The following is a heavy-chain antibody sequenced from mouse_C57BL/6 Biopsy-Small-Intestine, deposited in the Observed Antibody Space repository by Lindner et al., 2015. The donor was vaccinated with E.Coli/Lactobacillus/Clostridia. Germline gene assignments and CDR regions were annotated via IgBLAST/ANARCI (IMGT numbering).Heavy chain of an antibody. Sequence: VQLQESGAELVRPGTSVKVSCKASGYAFTNYLIEWVKQRPGQGFEWIGVINPGSGGTNYNEKFKGKATLTADKSSSTAFMQLSSLTSEDSAVYFCASYGYDFDYWGQGTTLTVSS. D-gene: IGHD2-2*01. V-gene: IGHV1-54*01. CDR3: ASYGYDFDY. CDR2: INPGSGGT. J-gene: IGHJ2*01. CDR1: GYAFTNYL.